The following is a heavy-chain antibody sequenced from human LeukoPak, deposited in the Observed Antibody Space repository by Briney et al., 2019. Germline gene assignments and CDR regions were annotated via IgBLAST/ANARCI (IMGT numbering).Heavy chain of an antibody. CDR1: GFSFRDYT. CDR3: AKDSPSRTATTEVPVDY. Sequence: TGGSLRLSCAASGFSFRDYTMNWVRQAPGKGLEWLASISSSSSYIYFANSVRGRFTISRDNAKNSLYLQMNSLRAEDTAVYYCAKDSPSRTATTEVPVDYWGQGTLVTVSS. V-gene: IGHV3-21*01. J-gene: IGHJ4*02. CDR2: ISSSSSYI. D-gene: IGHD1/OR15-1a*01.